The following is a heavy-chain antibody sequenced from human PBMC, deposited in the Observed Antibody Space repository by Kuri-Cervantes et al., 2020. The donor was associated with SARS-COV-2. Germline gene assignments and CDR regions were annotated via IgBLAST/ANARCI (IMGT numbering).Heavy chain of an antibody. D-gene: IGHD6-19*01. J-gene: IGHJ4*02. V-gene: IGHV3-48*03. Sequence: GGSLRLSCAASGLTFSTFAMGWVRQAPGKGLEWVSYISSSGSTIYYADSVKGRFTISRDNAKNSLYLQMNSLRAEDTAVYYCARVDPPLIDSSGLTGIDYWGQGTLVTVSS. CDR1: GLTFSTFA. CDR3: ARVDPPLIDSSGLTGIDY. CDR2: ISSSGSTI.